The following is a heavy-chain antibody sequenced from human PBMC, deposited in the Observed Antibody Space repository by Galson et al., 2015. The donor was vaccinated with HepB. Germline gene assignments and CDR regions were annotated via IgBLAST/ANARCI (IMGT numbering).Heavy chain of an antibody. CDR3: ARGGRRWLVMDWFDP. J-gene: IGHJ5*02. V-gene: IGHV1-3*01. Sequence: SVKVSCKASGYTFTSYAMHWVRQAPGQRLEWMGWINAGNGNTKYSQKFQGRVTITRDTSASTAYMELSSLRSEDTAVYYCARGGRRWLVMDWFDPWGQGTLVTVSS. CDR2: INAGNGNT. D-gene: IGHD6-19*01. CDR1: GYTFTSYA.